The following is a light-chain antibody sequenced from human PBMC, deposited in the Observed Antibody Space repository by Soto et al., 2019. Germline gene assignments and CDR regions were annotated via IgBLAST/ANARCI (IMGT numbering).Light chain of an antibody. Sequence: DIQMTQSPSTLSGSVGYRVTITCRASQTISSWLAWYHQKPGKAPKLLIYKASTLKSGVPSRFSGSGSGTEFTLTISSLQPDDFATYYCQQYDTYWTFGQGTKVDIK. V-gene: IGKV1-5*03. CDR1: QTISSW. CDR3: QQYDTYWT. CDR2: KAS. J-gene: IGKJ1*01.